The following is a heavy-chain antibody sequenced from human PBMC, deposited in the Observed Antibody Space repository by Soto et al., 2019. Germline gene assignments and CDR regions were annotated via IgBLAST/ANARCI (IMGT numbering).Heavy chain of an antibody. V-gene: IGHV4-39*01. D-gene: IGHD5-12*01. CDR3: ARWEDGYNWVDY. CDR1: GGSISSSSYY. CDR2: IYYSGST. Sequence: QLQLQESGPGLVKPSETLSLTCTVSGGSISSSSYYWGWIRQPPGKGLEWIGSIYYSGSTYYNPSLKMRGTIAVDTSKNQFSLKLSAVTAADTAVYYCARWEDGYNWVDYWGQGTLVTVSS. J-gene: IGHJ4*02.